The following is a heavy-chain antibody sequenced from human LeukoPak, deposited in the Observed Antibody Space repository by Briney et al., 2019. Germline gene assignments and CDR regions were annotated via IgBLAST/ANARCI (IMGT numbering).Heavy chain of an antibody. CDR1: GFMFSSNW. Sequence: GGSLRLSCAASGFMFSSNWMSWVRLAPGKGLEWVANIKEDGTETYHVDSVKGRFTISRDNAKNTLYLQMNSLRTEDSALYYCVVDLSGSADYWGQGTLVTVSS. CDR3: VVDLSGSADY. J-gene: IGHJ4*02. V-gene: IGHV3-7*01. D-gene: IGHD3-10*01. CDR2: IKEDGTET.